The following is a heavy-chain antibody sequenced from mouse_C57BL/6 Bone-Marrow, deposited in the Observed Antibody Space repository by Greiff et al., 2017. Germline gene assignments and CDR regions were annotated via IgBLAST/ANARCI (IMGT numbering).Heavy chain of an antibody. J-gene: IGHJ3*01. D-gene: IGHD2-14*01. V-gene: IGHV1-19*01. CDR1: GYTFTDYY. Sequence: EVQLKESGPVLVKPGASVKMSCKASGYTFTDYYMNWVKQSHGKSLEWIGVINPYNGGTSYNQKFKGKATLTVDKSSSTAYMELNSLTSEDSAVYYCAREGYPFAYWGQGTLVTVSA. CDR3: AREGYPFAY. CDR2: INPYNGGT.